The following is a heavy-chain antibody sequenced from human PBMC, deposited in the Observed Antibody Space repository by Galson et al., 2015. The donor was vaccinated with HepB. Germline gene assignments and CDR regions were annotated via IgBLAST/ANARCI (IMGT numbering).Heavy chain of an antibody. V-gene: IGHV2-5*01. D-gene: IGHD7-27*01. Sequence: PALVKPTQTLTLTCTFSGFSLSTSGVGVGWIRQPPGKALEWLALIYWNDDKRYSPSLKSRLTITKDTSKNQVVLTMTNMDPVDTATYYCAHRIRTGDGRGYYYYYGMDVWGQGTTVTVSS. CDR3: AHRIRTGDGRGYYYYYGMDV. J-gene: IGHJ6*02. CDR1: GFSLSTSGVG. CDR2: IYWNDDK.